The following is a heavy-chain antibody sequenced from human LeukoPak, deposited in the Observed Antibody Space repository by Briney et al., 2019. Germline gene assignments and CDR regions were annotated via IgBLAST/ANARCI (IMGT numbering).Heavy chain of an antibody. CDR1: GFTFSSYA. D-gene: IGHD2-2*01. V-gene: IGHV3-23*01. J-gene: IGHJ4*02. CDR3: AKRAFVVVPAAPGEFDY. Sequence: GGSLRLSCAASGFTFSSYAMSWVRQAPGKGLEWVSAISGSGGSTYYADSVKGRFTISRDNSKNTPYLQMNSLRAEDTAVYYCAKRAFVVVPAAPGEFDYWGQGTLVTVSS. CDR2: ISGSGGST.